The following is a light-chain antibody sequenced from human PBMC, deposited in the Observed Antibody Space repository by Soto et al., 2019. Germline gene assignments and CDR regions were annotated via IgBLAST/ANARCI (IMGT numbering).Light chain of an antibody. CDR1: QGISEY. Sequence: DIQLTQSPSFVSASVGDIVTISCRASQGISEYLAWYQQNPGKAPKLLIYGASTLQSGVPSRFSGSASGTEFTLTISSLQPEDFATYFCQQFNAYPLTFGGGNKVEIK. J-gene: IGKJ4*01. CDR3: QQFNAYPLT. CDR2: GAS. V-gene: IGKV1-9*01.